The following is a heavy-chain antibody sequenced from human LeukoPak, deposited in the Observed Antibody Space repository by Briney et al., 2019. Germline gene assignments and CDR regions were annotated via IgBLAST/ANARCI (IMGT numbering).Heavy chain of an antibody. CDR1: GFTFSTYG. Sequence: QTGGSLRLSCAASGFTFSTYGMHWVRQAPGKGLEWVAFIRYDGTNKYYAASVKGRFSISRDNSESTVSLQMNSLRAEDTAVYYCASRAIAVANARGQGTLVTVSS. V-gene: IGHV3-30*02. J-gene: IGHJ4*02. D-gene: IGHD6-19*01. CDR2: IRYDGTNK. CDR3: ASRAIAVANA.